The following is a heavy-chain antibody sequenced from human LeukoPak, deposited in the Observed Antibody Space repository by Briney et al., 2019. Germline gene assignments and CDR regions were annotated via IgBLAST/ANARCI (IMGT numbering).Heavy chain of an antibody. V-gene: IGHV1-69*06. J-gene: IGHJ5*02. CDR3: ARDEAAANWFDP. CDR2: IIPIFGTA. Sequence: ASVKVSCKASGGTFSSYAISWVRQAPGQGLEWMGGIIPIFGTANYAQKFQGRATITADKSTSTAYMELSRLRSDDTAVYYCARDEAAANWFDPWGQGTLVTVSS. D-gene: IGHD2-15*01. CDR1: GGTFSSYA.